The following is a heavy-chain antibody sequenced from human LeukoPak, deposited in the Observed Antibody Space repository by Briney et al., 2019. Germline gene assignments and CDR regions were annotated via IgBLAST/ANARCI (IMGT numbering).Heavy chain of an antibody. V-gene: IGHV3-33*01. CDR1: AFTFSSYG. J-gene: IGHJ4*02. CDR2: IWYDGSNK. Sequence: GGSLRLSCAVSAFTFSSYGMHWVRQAPGKGLEWVAVIWYDGSNKYYADSVEGRFTISRDNSKNTLYLQMNSLRTEDTAVYYRARDQAYFDYWGQGTLVTVSS. CDR3: ARDQAYFDY.